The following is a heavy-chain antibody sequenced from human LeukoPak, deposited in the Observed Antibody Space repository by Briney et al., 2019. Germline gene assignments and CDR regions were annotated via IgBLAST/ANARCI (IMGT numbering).Heavy chain of an antibody. CDR3: AKTGRYYDSSGYYYFDY. D-gene: IGHD3-22*01. V-gene: IGHV1-18*01. J-gene: IGHJ4*02. Sequence: GASVKVSCKASGYTFTSSGISWGRQAPGQGLKWMGRISAYNGNTNDAQKLQGRVTMTTDTSTSTAYMELRSLRSDDTAVYYCAKTGRYYDSSGYYYFDYWGQGTLVTVSS. CDR2: ISAYNGNT. CDR1: GYTFTSSG.